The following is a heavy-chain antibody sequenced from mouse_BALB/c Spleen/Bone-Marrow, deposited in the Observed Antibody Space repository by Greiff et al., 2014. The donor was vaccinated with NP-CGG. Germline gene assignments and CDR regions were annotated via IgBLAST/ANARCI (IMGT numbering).Heavy chain of an antibody. D-gene: IGHD2-10*02. Sequence: EVKLVESGGGLVQPGGSRKLSCAASGFTFSSFGVHWVRQAPEKGLEWVACISSGSSTIYYADTVKGRFTISRDNPKNTLFLQMTSLRSEDTAMYYCARGKYGYDYWGQGTTLTVSS. CDR2: ISSGSSTI. CDR1: GFTFSSFG. CDR3: ARGKYGYDY. V-gene: IGHV5-17*02. J-gene: IGHJ2*01.